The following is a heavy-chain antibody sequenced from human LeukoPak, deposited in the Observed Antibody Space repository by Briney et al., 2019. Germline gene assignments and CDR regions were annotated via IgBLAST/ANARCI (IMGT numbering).Heavy chain of an antibody. Sequence: GGSLRLSCAASGFASSSQAMGWVRQAPGKGLEWVSVISDSGSITYYADSVKGRFTISRDNPKNTLFLQMNSLRAEDTAVYYCAKDARRTSGWYFFDYWGQGTLVTVSS. CDR1: GFASSSQA. D-gene: IGHD6-19*01. CDR2: ISDSGSIT. V-gene: IGHV3-23*01. CDR3: AKDARRTSGWYFFDY. J-gene: IGHJ4*02.